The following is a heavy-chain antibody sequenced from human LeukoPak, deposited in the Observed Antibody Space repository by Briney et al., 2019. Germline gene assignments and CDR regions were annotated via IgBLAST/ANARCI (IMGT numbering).Heavy chain of an antibody. J-gene: IGHJ4*02. CDR2: IYHSGST. D-gene: IGHD1-14*01. V-gene: IGHV4-4*02. CDR3: ARDRGPTGCDFDY. Sequence: SGTLSLTCAVSGGSISSGNWWRWVRQPPGKGLEWIGEIYHSGSTNYNPSLKSRVTISVDKSKNQFSLKLNSVTAADTAVYYCARDRGPTGCDFDYWGQGTLVTVSS. CDR1: GGSISSGNW.